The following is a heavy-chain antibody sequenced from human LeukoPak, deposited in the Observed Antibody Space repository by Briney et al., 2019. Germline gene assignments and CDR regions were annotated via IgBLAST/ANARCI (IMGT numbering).Heavy chain of an antibody. CDR2: IYYSGST. CDR3: ARGGHYYDSTGWFDP. V-gene: IGHV4-59*01. D-gene: IGHD3-22*01. J-gene: IGHJ5*02. CDR1: GGSISSYY. Sequence: PSETLSLTCTVSGGSISSYYWSWIRQPPGKGLEWIGYIYYSGSTNYNPYLKSRVTISVDTSKNQFSLKLSSVTAADTAVYYCARGGHYYDSTGWFDPWGQGTLVTVSS.